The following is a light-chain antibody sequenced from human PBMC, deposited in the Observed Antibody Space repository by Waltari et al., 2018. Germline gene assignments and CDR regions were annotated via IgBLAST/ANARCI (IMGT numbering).Light chain of an antibody. CDR2: KAS. CDR3: QHHRT. J-gene: IGKJ2*01. CDR1: QSISSW. Sequence: DIQMTQSPSTLSASVGDRVTITCRASQSISSWLAWYQQKPGKAPKLLIYKASSLESGVPSRFSGSGSGTEFTLTISSLQPDDVATYYCQHHRTFGQGTKLEIK. V-gene: IGKV1-5*03.